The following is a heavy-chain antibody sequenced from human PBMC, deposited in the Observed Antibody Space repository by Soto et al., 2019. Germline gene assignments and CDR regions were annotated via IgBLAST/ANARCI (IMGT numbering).Heavy chain of an antibody. V-gene: IGHV4-59*01. J-gene: IGHJ6*02. CDR1: GVSISSYY. D-gene: IGHD2-21*02. Sequence: SETLSLTCTVSGVSISSYYWSWIRQPRGKGREWIGFVSNSGSPPNYNPPFKSRVTISVDTSKNQFSLKLNSVTAADTAVYYCARDLWGYCGTDCYPLDVWGQGTTVTVSS. CDR2: VSNSGSP. CDR3: ARDLWGYCGTDCYPLDV.